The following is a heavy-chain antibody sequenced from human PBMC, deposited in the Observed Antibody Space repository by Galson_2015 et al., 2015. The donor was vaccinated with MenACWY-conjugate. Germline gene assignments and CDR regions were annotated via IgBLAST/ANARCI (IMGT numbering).Heavy chain of an antibody. CDR2: ISTYNGNA. CDR1: GYTFTNFG. CDR3: ARGDSDYDLSWNEY. Sequence: SVKVSCKAAGYTFTNFGITWVRKAPGQGLEWMGWISTYNGNANYAQKVRDRVMMTTDTSTNTVHMELKSLTSDDTAVYFCARGDSDYDLSWNEYWGQGTLVTVSS. V-gene: IGHV1-18*01. D-gene: IGHD5-12*01. J-gene: IGHJ4*02.